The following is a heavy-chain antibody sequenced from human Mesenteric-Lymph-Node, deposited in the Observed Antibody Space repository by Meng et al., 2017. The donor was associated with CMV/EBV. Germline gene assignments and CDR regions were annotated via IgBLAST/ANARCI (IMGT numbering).Heavy chain of an antibody. CDR3: ARDHTAEWLIPLTWFDP. CDR1: GFSFSDYY. J-gene: IGHJ5*02. D-gene: IGHD6-19*01. CDR2: ISGSGRTI. Sequence: GGSLRLSCAASGFSFSDYYMSWIRQAPGKGLEWVSSISGSGRTIYYADSVKGRFTVSRDNTKNSLYLQMHSLRAEDTAVYYCARDHTAEWLIPLTWFDPWGQGTLVTVSS. V-gene: IGHV3-11*04.